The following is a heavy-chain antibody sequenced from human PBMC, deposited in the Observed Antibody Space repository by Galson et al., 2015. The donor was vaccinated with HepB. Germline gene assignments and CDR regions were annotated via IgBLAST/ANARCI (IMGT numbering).Heavy chain of an antibody. J-gene: IGHJ5*02. V-gene: IGHV3-72*01. CDR1: GFTFSDHY. CDR3: VRERGAPAGWGNWFDP. Sequence: SLRLSCAASGFTFSDHYMDWVRQAPGKGLEWVGRIRNRPNSYTTEYAASVHGRVSISRDDSKKSLYLQMSSLQTDDTAIYYCVRERGAPAGWGNWFDPWGRGTLVTVSA. D-gene: IGHD3-16*01. CDR2: IRNRPNSYTT.